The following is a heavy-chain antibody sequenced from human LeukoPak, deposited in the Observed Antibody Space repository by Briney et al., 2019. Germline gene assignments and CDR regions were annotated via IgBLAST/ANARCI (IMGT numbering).Heavy chain of an antibody. V-gene: IGHV3-48*01. J-gene: IGHJ4*02. CDR1: GFTFSSYN. Sequence: GGSLRLSCAASGFTFSSYNMNWIRQAPGKGLEWISYISSSGNSIYYADSVKGRFTISRDNAKNSLYLQMNSLRAEDTAVYYCARNAGLRLDYWGQGTLVTVSS. CDR3: ARNAGLRLDY. CDR2: ISSSGNSI.